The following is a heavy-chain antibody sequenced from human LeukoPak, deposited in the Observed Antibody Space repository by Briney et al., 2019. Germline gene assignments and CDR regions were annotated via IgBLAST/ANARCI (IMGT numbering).Heavy chain of an antibody. CDR3: AKDGTGYDKSGGSYWYFDL. J-gene: IGHJ2*01. D-gene: IGHD5-12*01. Sequence: GASVKVSCKASGYTFTSYGISWVRQAPGQGLEWMGWISAYNGNTNYAQKLQGRVTMTTDTSTSTAYMELRSLRSDDTAVYYCAKDGTGYDKSGGSYWYFDLWGRGTLVTVSS. CDR2: ISAYNGNT. V-gene: IGHV1-18*01. CDR1: GYTFTSYG.